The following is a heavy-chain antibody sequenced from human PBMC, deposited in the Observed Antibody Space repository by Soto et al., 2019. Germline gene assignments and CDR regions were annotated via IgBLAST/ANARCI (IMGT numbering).Heavy chain of an antibody. CDR1: GGTFSSYA. CDR2: IIPIVGLA. CDR3: ASDAPAYSGNFGRVFDS. J-gene: IGHJ4*01. D-gene: IGHD1-26*01. V-gene: IGHV1-69*04. Sequence: QVQLVQSGAEVKKPGSSVKVSCKASGGTFSSYAISWVRQAPGQGLAWMGRIIPIVGLAKYNQRFQGRVTITADKPKSTAYMELSSLRSEETAMYYCASDAPAYSGNFGRVFDSWGHGTLITVSS.